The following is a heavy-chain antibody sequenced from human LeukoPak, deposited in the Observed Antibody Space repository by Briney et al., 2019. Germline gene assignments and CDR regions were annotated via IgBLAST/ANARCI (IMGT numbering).Heavy chain of an antibody. V-gene: IGHV3-30*03. Sequence: GGSLRLSCSASGFTFISYSMQWVRQTPGKGLEWVGIMSNSGENTFYGEAVKGRFTISRDNSQNTLYLQMNSVRPEDTAVYYCARGGASVTRYVDYWGQGTLVTVSS. J-gene: IGHJ4*02. D-gene: IGHD4-17*01. CDR2: MSNSGENT. CDR3: ARGGASVTRYVDY. CDR1: GFTFISYS.